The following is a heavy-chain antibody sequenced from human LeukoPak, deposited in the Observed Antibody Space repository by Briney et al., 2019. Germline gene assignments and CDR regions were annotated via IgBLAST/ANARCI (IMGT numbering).Heavy chain of an antibody. J-gene: IGHJ6*03. Sequence: GGSLRLSCAASGFTFSSYAMHWVRQAPGKGLEWVAVISYDGSNKYYADSVKGRFTISSDNSKNTLYLQMGSLRAEDMAVYYCARDPERDCSGGSCYGSYYYYYYMDVWGQGTLVTVSS. D-gene: IGHD2-15*01. CDR2: ISYDGSNK. V-gene: IGHV3-30*14. CDR3: ARDPERDCSGGSCYGSYYYYYYMDV. CDR1: GFTFSSYA.